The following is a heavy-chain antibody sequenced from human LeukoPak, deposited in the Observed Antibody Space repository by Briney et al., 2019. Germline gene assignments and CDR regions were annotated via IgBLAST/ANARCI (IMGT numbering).Heavy chain of an antibody. Sequence: SETLSLTCAVYGGSFSGYYWSWIRQPPGKGLEWIGEINHSGSTNYNPSLKSRVTISVDTSKNQFSLKLCSVTAADTAVYYCARPAVAGTRYFQHRGQGTLVTVSS. CDR2: INHSGST. CDR3: ARPAVAGTRYFQH. D-gene: IGHD6-19*01. V-gene: IGHV4-34*01. CDR1: GGSFSGYY. J-gene: IGHJ1*01.